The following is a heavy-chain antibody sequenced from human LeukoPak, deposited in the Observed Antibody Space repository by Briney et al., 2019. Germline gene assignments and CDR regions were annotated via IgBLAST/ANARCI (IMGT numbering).Heavy chain of an antibody. Sequence: SETLSLTCTVSGASISGADYYWSWIRQPPGKGLEWIGYIYHSGSAYYNPSLKSRVTISVDRSQSQFSLMLSSVTAADTAVYYCANSDTYCSDGSCPPNTFDAFDIWGQGTMVTVSS. CDR2: IYHSGSA. D-gene: IGHD2-15*01. V-gene: IGHV4-30-2*01. J-gene: IGHJ3*02. CDR1: GASISGADYY. CDR3: ANSDTYCSDGSCPPNTFDAFDI.